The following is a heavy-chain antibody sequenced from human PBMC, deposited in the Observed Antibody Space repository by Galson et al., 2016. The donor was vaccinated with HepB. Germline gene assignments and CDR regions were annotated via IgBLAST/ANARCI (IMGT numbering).Heavy chain of an antibody. Sequence: SLRLSCAASGFIFNSYWMNWVRQAPGKGLEWVAIIKQDGSGVYYAHSVNGRFTISRDNARDSLFLHMNNVRVEDTAVYSCAGGNGWLIQDWGQGTLVTVSS. CDR3: AGGNGWLIQD. J-gene: IGHJ1*01. V-gene: IGHV3-7*03. CDR1: GFIFNSYW. CDR2: IKQDGSGV. D-gene: IGHD6-19*01.